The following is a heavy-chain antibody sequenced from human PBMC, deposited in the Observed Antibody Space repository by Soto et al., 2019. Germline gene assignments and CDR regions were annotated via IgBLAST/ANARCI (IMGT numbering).Heavy chain of an antibody. V-gene: IGHV5-51*01. CDR2: IYPGDSDT. CDR1: GYSFTSYW. J-gene: IGHJ6*02. D-gene: IGHD5-12*01. CDR3: TRGTEWRRLSYSYGMDV. Sequence: VESLKISCKGSGYSFTSYWIGWVRQMPGKGLEWIGIIYPGDSDTRYSPSFQGQVTISADKSISTAYLQWSSLKASETAMYYCTRGTEWRRLSYSYGMDVWGQGTTVTVSS.